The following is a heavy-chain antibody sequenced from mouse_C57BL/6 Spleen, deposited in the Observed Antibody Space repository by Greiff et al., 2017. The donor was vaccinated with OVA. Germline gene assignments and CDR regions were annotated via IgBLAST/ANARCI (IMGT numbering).Heavy chain of an antibody. D-gene: IGHD1-1*01. Sequence: VQLQQSGAELVRPRASVKLSCTASGFNIKDDYMHWVKQRPEQGLEWIGWIDPENGDTEYASKFQGKATITADTSSNTAYLQLSSLTSEDTAVYYCTVLLLFDYWGQGTTLTVSS. CDR3: TVLLLFDY. J-gene: IGHJ2*01. V-gene: IGHV14-4*01. CDR1: GFNIKDDY. CDR2: IDPENGDT.